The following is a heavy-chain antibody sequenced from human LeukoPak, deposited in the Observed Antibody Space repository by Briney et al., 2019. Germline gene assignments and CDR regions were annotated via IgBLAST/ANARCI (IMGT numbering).Heavy chain of an antibody. Sequence: PGGSLRLSCSASGFAFSSYAMSWVRQAPGKGLEWVSITSGSGGNPYYADSVKGRFTISRDNSKNTLYLHMNSLRAEDTALYYCAKDTCIILVRGAADYWGQGILVTVSS. D-gene: IGHD3-10*01. CDR3: AKDTCIILVRGAADY. V-gene: IGHV3-23*01. CDR2: TSGSGGNP. J-gene: IGHJ4*02. CDR1: GFAFSSYA.